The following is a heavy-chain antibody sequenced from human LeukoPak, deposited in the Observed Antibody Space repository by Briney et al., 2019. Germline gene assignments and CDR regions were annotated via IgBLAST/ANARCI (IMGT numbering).Heavy chain of an antibody. J-gene: IGHJ3*02. CDR1: GFTFSSYE. CDR3: ARDLDTRGAFDI. CDR2: ISSSGSTI. V-gene: IGHV3-48*03. Sequence: GGSLRLSCAASGFTFSSYEMNWVRQAPGKGLEWVSYISSSGSTIYYADSVKGRFTISRDNAKNSLYLQMNSLRAEDTAVYYCARDLDTRGAFDIWGQGTMVTVSS. D-gene: IGHD5-18*01.